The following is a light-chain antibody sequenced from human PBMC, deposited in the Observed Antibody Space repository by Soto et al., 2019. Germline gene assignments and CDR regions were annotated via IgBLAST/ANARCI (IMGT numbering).Light chain of an antibody. CDR2: GAS. CDR3: QQYGTSPIT. CDR1: QTVSSY. J-gene: IGKJ5*01. V-gene: IGKV3-20*01. Sequence: ENVLTQSPGTLSLSPRERATLSCRASQTVSSYLTWYQQRPGQAPRLLIYGASKRATGIPDRFSGSGSGTDFTLTISTLEPEDFALYYCQQYGTSPITFGQGTRLEIK.